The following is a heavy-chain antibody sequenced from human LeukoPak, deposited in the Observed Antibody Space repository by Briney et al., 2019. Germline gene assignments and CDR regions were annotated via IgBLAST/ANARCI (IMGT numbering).Heavy chain of an antibody. CDR1: GFTFSSYS. CDR2: MSSSSTYI. Sequence: GGSLRLSCAASGFTFSSYSTNWVRQAPGKGLEWVSSMSSSSTYIYYADSVKGRFAISRDNAKNSLYLQMNSLRAEDTAVYYCARDLVVAACFDYWGQGTLVTVSS. D-gene: IGHD6-19*01. V-gene: IGHV3-21*01. J-gene: IGHJ4*02. CDR3: ARDLVVAACFDY.